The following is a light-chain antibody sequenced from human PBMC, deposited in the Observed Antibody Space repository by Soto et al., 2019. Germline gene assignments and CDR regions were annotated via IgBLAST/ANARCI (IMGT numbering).Light chain of an antibody. J-gene: IGKJ1*01. CDR2: GAS. CDR3: QQYNIWST. CDR1: QSVSSSY. V-gene: IGKV3-20*01. Sequence: EIVSTQSPGTLSLSPGERATLSCRASQSVSSSYLAWYQQKPGQAPRLLIYGASSRATGTPARFSGSGSGTEFTLTISSLHPDDFATYYCQQYNIWSTFGQGTKVDIK.